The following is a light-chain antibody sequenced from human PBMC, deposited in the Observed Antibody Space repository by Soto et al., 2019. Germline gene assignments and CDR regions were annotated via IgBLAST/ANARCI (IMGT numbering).Light chain of an antibody. Sequence: EIVLTQSPATLSLSPGERATLSCRASQSVGTYLGWYQQKPGQAPRLLIYDASNRATGIPARFSGSGSGTDFTLTISSLEPEDFAVYYCQQRSNWPPVFTFGPGTKVEIK. CDR2: DAS. V-gene: IGKV3-11*01. CDR3: QQRSNWPPVFT. CDR1: QSVGTY. J-gene: IGKJ3*01.